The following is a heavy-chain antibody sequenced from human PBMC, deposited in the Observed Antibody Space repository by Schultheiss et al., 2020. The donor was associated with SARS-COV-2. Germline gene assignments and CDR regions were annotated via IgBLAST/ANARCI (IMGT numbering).Heavy chain of an antibody. D-gene: IGHD3-22*01. CDR2: ISSSGSTI. CDR1: GFTLSDYY. Sequence: GGSLRLSCAASGFTLSDYYMSWIRQAPGKGLEWVSYISSSGSTIYYADSVKGRFTISRDNAKNSLYLQMNSLRAEDTAVYYCASVANGVGSGYYRRFDAFDIWGKGTMVTVSS. V-gene: IGHV3-11*01. CDR3: ASVANGVGSGYYRRFDAFDI. J-gene: IGHJ3*02.